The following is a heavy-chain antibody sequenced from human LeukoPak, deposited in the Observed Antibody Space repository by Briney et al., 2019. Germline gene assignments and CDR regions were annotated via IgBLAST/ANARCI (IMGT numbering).Heavy chain of an antibody. Sequence: SETLSLTCTVSGYSISSGYYWGWIRQPPGKGLEWIGSIYHSGSTYYNPSLKSRVTISVDTSKNQFSLKLSSVTAADTAVYYCAGAADSSGYDHWGQGTLVTVSS. CDR2: IYHSGST. CDR3: AGAADSSGYDH. V-gene: IGHV4-38-2*02. CDR1: GYSISSGYY. D-gene: IGHD3-22*01. J-gene: IGHJ4*02.